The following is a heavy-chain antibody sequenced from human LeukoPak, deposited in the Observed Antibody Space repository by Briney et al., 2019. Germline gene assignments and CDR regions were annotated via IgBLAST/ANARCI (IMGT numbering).Heavy chain of an antibody. D-gene: IGHD2-15*01. V-gene: IGHV3-33*06. CDR2: IWYDGSNK. J-gene: IGHJ4*02. Sequence: PGGSLRLSCAASGFTFSSYGMHWVRQAPGKGLEWVAVIWYDGSNKYYADSMKGRFTISRDNSKNTLYLQMNSLRAEDTAVYYCAKDRWYRQTNFDYWGQGTLVTVSS. CDR3: AKDRWYRQTNFDY. CDR1: GFTFSSYG.